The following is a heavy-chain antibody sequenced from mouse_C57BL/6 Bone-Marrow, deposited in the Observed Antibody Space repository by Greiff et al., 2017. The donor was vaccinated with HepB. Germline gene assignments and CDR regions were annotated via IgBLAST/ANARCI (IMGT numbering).Heavy chain of an antibody. Sequence: EVMLVESGGGLVKPGGSLKLSCAASGFTFSSYAMSWVRQTPEKRLEWVAFISSGGSTYYPYSVKGRFTISRDNARNILYLQMSSLRSEDTAMYYCARGGITTSYAMDYWGQGTSVPVSS. CDR1: GFTFSSYA. CDR2: ISSGGST. CDR3: ARGGITTSYAMDY. J-gene: IGHJ4*01. D-gene: IGHD2-4*01. V-gene: IGHV5-6-5*01.